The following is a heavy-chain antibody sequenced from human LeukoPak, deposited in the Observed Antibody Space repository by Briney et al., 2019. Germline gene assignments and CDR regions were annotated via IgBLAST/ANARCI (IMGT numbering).Heavy chain of an antibody. CDR2: ISGSGGGT. V-gene: IGHV3-23*01. CDR3: ARAADKAISP. CDR1: GFTFSTYA. Sequence: GGSLRLSCAASGFTFSTYAMSWVRQAPGKGLEWVSGISGSGGGTYYADSVKGRFTISSDNSKNTLYLQMNSLRAEDTAVYYCARAADKAISPWGQGTLVTVSS. J-gene: IGHJ5*02. D-gene: IGHD3-9*01.